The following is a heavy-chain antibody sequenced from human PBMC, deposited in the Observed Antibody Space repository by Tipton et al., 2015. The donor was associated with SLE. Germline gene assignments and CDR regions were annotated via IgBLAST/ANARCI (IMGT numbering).Heavy chain of an antibody. CDR3: ARDNRSGGSCYSDY. V-gene: IGHV4-4*07. CDR2: IYTSGST. Sequence: TLSLTCTVSGGSISSYYWSWIRQPAGKGLEWIGRIYTSGSTNYNPSLKSRVTISVDTSKNQFSLKLSSVTAADTAVYYCARDNRSGGSCYSDYWGQGPLVTVSS. J-gene: IGHJ4*02. CDR1: GGSISSYY. D-gene: IGHD2-15*01.